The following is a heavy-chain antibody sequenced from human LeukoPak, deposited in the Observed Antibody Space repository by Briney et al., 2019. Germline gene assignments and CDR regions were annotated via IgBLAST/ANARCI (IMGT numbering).Heavy chain of an antibody. CDR3: ARPTTVTTISADAFDI. CDR2: IKQDGSEK. CDR1: GFTFSSYW. D-gene: IGHD4-17*01. V-gene: IGHV3-7*01. J-gene: IGHJ3*02. Sequence: PGGSLRLSCAGSGFTFSSYWMTWVRQAPGKGLEWVANIKQDGSEKYYVDSVKGRFTISRDNAQNSLYLQMNSLRAEDSSVYYCARPTTVTTISADAFDIWGQGTMVTVSS.